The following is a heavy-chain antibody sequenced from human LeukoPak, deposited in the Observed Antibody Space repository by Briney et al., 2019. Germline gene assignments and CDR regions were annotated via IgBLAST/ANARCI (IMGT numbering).Heavy chain of an antibody. CDR2: ISSSSGYI. J-gene: IGHJ3*02. CDR3: ARDDYYDTTVYYGDDAFDI. V-gene: IGHV3-21*01. CDR1: GFTFSSYG. D-gene: IGHD3-22*01. Sequence: GGSLRLSCAASGFTFSSYGMNWVRQAPGQGLEWVSSISSSSGYIYYADSVKGRFTISRDNAKNSLYLQMNSLRAEDTAVYYCARDDYYDTTVYYGDDAFDIWGQGTMVTVSS.